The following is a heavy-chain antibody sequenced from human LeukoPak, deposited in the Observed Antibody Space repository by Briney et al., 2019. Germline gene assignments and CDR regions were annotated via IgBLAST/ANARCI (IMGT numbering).Heavy chain of an antibody. V-gene: IGHV5-51*01. CDR1: GYSFPIYW. CDR2: IYPGDSDT. CDR3: ARRSTYGSGTNYLFDY. J-gene: IGHJ4*02. D-gene: IGHD3-10*01. Sequence: GESLKISCKGSGYSFPIYWIAWVRQMPGKGLEWMGIIYPGDSDTRYSPSFQGQITISADKSISTAYLQWSSLKASDTTMYYCARRSTYGSGTNYLFDYWGQGTLVTVSS.